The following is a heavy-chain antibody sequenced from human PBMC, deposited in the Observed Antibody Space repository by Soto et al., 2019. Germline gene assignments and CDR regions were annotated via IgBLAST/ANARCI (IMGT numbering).Heavy chain of an antibody. V-gene: IGHV3-9*01. CDR1: GFDFPDYA. CDR2: ISWNSLSM. Sequence: EVQLVASGGDLVQPGRSLRLSCATVGFDFPDYAMHWVRQMPGKGREWVSSISWNSLSMVYTDSVKGRFTISRDNAQNILYLQMTSLRPEDTAVYSCAKSGGRLVEENTWFDPWGQGTLVTVSS. D-gene: IGHD1-1*01. CDR3: AKSGGRLVEENTWFDP. J-gene: IGHJ5*02.